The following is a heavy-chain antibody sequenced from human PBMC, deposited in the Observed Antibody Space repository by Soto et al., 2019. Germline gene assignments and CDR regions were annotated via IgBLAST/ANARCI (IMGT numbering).Heavy chain of an antibody. CDR3: ARGDIVATILVGGMDV. J-gene: IGHJ6*02. D-gene: IGHD5-12*01. Sequence: GASVKVSCKASGGTFSSYGISWVRQAPGQGLEWMGGIIPIFGTANYAQKFQGRVTITADESTSTAYMELSSLRSEDTAVYYCARGDIVATILVGGMDVWGQGTTVTVSS. CDR1: GGTFSSYG. V-gene: IGHV1-69*13. CDR2: IIPIFGTA.